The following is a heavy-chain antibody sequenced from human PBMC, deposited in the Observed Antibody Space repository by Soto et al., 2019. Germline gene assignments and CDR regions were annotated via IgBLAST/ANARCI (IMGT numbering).Heavy chain of an antibody. V-gene: IGHV1-8*01. CDR3: AVPTGY. D-gene: IGHD2-8*02. J-gene: IGHJ4*02. CDR1: GYTFTDYD. Sequence: QVRVVQSGAEVKKPGASVKVSCKTSGYTFTDYDINWVREAPGQGLEWMGWVSPDHGNAGYAQQLQGRVTMTSDTSTSTVFMELTNLRSEDTAVYYCAVPTGYWGQGTKATVSS. CDR2: VSPDHGNA.